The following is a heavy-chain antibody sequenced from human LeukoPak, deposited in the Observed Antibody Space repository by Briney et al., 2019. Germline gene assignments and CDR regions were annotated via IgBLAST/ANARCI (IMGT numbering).Heavy chain of an antibody. CDR1: GYTFTGYY. V-gene: IGHV1-2*02. Sequence: ASVKVSCKASGYTFTGYYMHWVRQAPGQGLEWMGWINPNSGGTNYAQKFQGRVTMTRDTSISTAYMELSGLRSDDTAVDYCAGGGRKGYYYGSGSRNSFDYWGQGTLVTVSS. D-gene: IGHD3-10*01. CDR2: INPNSGGT. CDR3: AGGGRKGYYYGSGSRNSFDY. J-gene: IGHJ4*02.